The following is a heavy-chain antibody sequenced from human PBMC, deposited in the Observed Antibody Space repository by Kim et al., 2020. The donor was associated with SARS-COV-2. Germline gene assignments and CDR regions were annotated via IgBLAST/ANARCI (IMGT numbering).Heavy chain of an antibody. CDR1: GFTFSTYA. D-gene: IGHD3-10*01. J-gene: IGHJ4*02. Sequence: GGSLRLSCAASGFTFSTYAMSWVRQAPGKGLEWVSTISGNGVSSNYADSVKGRFTISRDNSKNALYLQMNSLRAEDTAVYYCAKIGGVILVRGVPYWGQGTLVTVSS. CDR2: ISGNGVSS. CDR3: AKIGGVILVRGVPY. V-gene: IGHV3-23*01.